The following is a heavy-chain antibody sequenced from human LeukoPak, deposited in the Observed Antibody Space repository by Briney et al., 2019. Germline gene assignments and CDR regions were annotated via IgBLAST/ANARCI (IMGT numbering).Heavy chain of an antibody. CDR1: VFIFSTYS. CDR3: AKDKVPDSRWNFDV. Sequence: GGSLRLSCAASVFIFSTYSMNWVRQAPGKGLEWVSAISGGGGSTFYTDSVKGRFTISRDNSKNTLYLQLNSLRAEDTALYYCAKDKVPDSRWNFDVWGQGTLVTVSS. V-gene: IGHV3-23*01. J-gene: IGHJ4*02. CDR2: ISGGGGST. D-gene: IGHD6-19*01.